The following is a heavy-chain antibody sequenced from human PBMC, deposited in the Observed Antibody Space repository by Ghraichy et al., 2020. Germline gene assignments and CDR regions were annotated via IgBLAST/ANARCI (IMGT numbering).Heavy chain of an antibody. D-gene: IGHD3-10*01. Sequence: GESLNISCAASGFTFSSYWMHWVRQAPGKGLVWVSRINSDGSSTSYADSVNGRFTISRDNAKNTLYLQMNSLRAEDTAVYYCARDRGAFDIWGQGTMVTVSS. V-gene: IGHV3-74*01. CDR2: INSDGSST. J-gene: IGHJ3*02. CDR1: GFTFSSYW. CDR3: ARDRGAFDI.